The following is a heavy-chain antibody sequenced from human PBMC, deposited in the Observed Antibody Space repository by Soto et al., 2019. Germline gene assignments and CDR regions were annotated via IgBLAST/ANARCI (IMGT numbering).Heavy chain of an antibody. D-gene: IGHD3-16*01. CDR1: GYTLTELS. CDR3: ATLGLHLGEPNTFDY. J-gene: IGHJ4*02. Sequence: ASVKVSCKVSGYTLTELSMHWVRQAPGKGLEWMGGFDPEDVETIYAQKFQGRVTMTEDTSTDTAYMKLSSLRSEETAGYYCATLGLHLGEPNTFDYRVQGTRVTVCS. CDR2: FDPEDVET. V-gene: IGHV1-24*01.